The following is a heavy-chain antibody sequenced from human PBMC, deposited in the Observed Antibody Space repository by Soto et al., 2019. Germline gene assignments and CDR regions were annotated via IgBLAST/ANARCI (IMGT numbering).Heavy chain of an antibody. CDR2: INAGNGNT. CDR3: AREFKQWLVFKPSYFDY. D-gene: IGHD6-19*01. Sequence: ASVKVSCKASGYTFTSYAMHWVRQAPGQRLEWMGWINAGNGNTKYSQKFQGRVTMTTDTSTSTAYMELRSLRSDDTAVYYCAREFKQWLVFKPSYFDYWGQGTLVTVSS. J-gene: IGHJ4*02. V-gene: IGHV1-3*01. CDR1: GYTFTSYA.